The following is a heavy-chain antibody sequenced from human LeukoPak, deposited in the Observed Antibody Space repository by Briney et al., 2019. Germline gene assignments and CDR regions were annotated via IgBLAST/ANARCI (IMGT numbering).Heavy chain of an antibody. V-gene: IGHV1-46*01. D-gene: IGHD1-26*01. CDR2: INPSGGST. Sequence: ASVKVSCKASGYTFTSYYMHWVRPAPGQGLEWMGIINPSGGSTSYAQKFQGRVTMTRDTSTSTVYMELSSLRSEDTAVYYCARDLGWEEVGATRGIDYWGQGTLVTVSS. CDR1: GYTFTSYY. CDR3: ARDLGWEEVGATRGIDY. J-gene: IGHJ4*02.